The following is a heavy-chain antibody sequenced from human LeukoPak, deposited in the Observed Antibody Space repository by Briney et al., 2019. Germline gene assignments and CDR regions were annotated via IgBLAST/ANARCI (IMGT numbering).Heavy chain of an antibody. Sequence: SETLSLTCTVSGGSISTYYWSWIRQPAGKELEWIGYIYYSGNSNYNPSLKSRVTISVDTSKNQFSLKLSSVTAADTAVYYCARLVGATKNFDYWGQGTLVTVSS. J-gene: IGHJ4*02. CDR1: GGSISTYY. CDR2: IYYSGNS. D-gene: IGHD1-26*01. V-gene: IGHV4-59*01. CDR3: ARLVGATKNFDY.